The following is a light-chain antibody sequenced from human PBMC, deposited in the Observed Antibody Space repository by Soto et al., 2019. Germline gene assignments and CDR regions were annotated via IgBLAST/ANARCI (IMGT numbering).Light chain of an antibody. Sequence: EIVLTQSPGTLSLSPGERATLSCRASQSVSSSYLARYQQKPGQAPRPLIYGASSRAIGIPDRFSGSGSGTDFTLTISRLEPEDFAVYYCQQYGSSPWTFGQGTKVEIK. CDR1: QSVSSSY. CDR2: GAS. V-gene: IGKV3-20*01. J-gene: IGKJ1*01. CDR3: QQYGSSPWT.